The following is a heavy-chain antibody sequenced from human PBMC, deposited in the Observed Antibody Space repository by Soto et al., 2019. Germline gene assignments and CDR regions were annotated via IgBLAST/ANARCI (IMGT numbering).Heavy chain of an antibody. CDR1: GGSISSSSYS. D-gene: IGHD2-2*01. J-gene: IGHJ6*02. CDR2: IYYSGRT. Sequence: QLQLQESGPRLVKPSETLSLTCSVSGGSISSSSYSWGWIRQPPGKGLEWIGTIYYSGRTHYNPSLEGRVAIAADTPNNQLSMRLSSVTAADTAVYYCGRQPGHCGSTTCFGYYSVDVWGQGTTVTVS. V-gene: IGHV4-39*01. CDR3: GRQPGHCGSTTCFGYYSVDV.